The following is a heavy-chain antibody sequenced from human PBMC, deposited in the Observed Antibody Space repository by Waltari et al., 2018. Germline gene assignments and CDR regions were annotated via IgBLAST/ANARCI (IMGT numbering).Heavy chain of an antibody. CDR3: VRGIPGAIAPDY. D-gene: IGHD2-2*01. Sequence: QVQLQESGPRLVKPSETLSLTCTVSGGSISGTKWSWIRQPAGKGLEWIGRIYPSGSTNYNPSLNSRVTMSADTSKNQFSLKMNFVTAADTAVYYCVRGIPGAIAPDYWGQGTLVTVSS. CDR1: GGSISGTK. V-gene: IGHV4-4*07. J-gene: IGHJ4*02. CDR2: IYPSGST.